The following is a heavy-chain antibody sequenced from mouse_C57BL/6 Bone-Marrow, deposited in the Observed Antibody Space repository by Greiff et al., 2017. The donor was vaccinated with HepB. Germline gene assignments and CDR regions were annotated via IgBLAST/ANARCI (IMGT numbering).Heavy chain of an antibody. J-gene: IGHJ4*01. CDR3: AITFIYYYGSSRGDY. D-gene: IGHD1-1*01. Sequence: QVQLQQPGAELVKPGASVKVSCKASGYTFTSYWMHWVKQRPGQGLEWIGRIHPSDSDTNYNQKFKGKATLTVDKSSSTAYMQLISLTSEDSAVYYCAITFIYYYGSSRGDYWGQGTSVTVSS. V-gene: IGHV1-74*01. CDR1: GYTFTSYW. CDR2: IHPSDSDT.